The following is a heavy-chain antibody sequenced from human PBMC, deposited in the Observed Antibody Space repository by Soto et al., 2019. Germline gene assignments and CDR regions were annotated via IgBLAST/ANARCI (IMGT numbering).Heavy chain of an antibody. V-gene: IGHV4-39*07. CDR1: GGSISSGGYY. Sequence: SETLSLTCTVSGGSISSGGYYWSWIRQHPGKGLEWIGSIYYSGTTYYNPSLKSRVTISVDTSKNQFSLKLSSVTAADTAVYYCARAPRGNYGYPSYFDYWGQGTLVTVSS. CDR3: ARAPRGNYGYPSYFDY. CDR2: IYYSGTT. D-gene: IGHD3-10*01. J-gene: IGHJ4*02.